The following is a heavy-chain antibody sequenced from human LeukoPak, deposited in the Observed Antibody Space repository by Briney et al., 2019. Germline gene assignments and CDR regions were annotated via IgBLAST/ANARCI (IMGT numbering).Heavy chain of an antibody. V-gene: IGHV1-3*01. D-gene: IGHD3-10*01. CDR3: ARGLLWFGELSPPGY. Sequence: ASVKVSCKASGYTFTSYPMHWVRQAPGQGLEWMGWINAGNGNTRYSQKLQDRVTITRDTSANTVYMELSSLRSEDTAVYFCARGLLWFGELSPPGYWGQGTLVTVSS. J-gene: IGHJ4*02. CDR2: INAGNGNT. CDR1: GYTFTSYP.